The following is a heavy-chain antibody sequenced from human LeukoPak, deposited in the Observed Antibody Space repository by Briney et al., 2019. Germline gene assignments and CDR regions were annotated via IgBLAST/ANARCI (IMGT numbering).Heavy chain of an antibody. Sequence: GGSLRLSCAASGFTFSDYWMHRVRHTPGKGLVWVSRIHPDGSRTSYIDSVKGRFIISRDNAENTVYLQMNGLRAEDAGVYYCAREQRYDDFDYWGQGILVTVSS. V-gene: IGHV3-74*01. J-gene: IGHJ4*02. CDR3: AREQRYDDFDY. CDR1: GFTFSDYW. D-gene: IGHD5-12*01. CDR2: IHPDGSRT.